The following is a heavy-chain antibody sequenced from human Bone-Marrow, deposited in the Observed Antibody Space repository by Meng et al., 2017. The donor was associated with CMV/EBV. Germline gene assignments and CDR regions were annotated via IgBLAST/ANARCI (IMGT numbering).Heavy chain of an antibody. CDR2: ISSSSSYI. CDR3: ARATDFWSGYLKFYYYGMDV. V-gene: IGHV3-21*01. J-gene: IGHJ6*02. CDR1: GFSFGDYY. D-gene: IGHD3-3*01. Sequence: GESLKISCAASGFSFGDYYMNWIRQAPGKGPEWVSSISSSSSYIYYADSVKGRFTISRDNAKNSLYLQMNSLRAEDTAVYYCARATDFWSGYLKFYYYGMDVWGQGTTVTVSS.